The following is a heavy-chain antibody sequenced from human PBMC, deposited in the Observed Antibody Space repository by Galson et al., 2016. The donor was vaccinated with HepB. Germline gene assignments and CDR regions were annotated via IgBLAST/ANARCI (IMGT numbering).Heavy chain of an antibody. D-gene: IGHD1-26*01. CDR2: IYTRGST. CDR3: ARDLGIVGTTRGAYDI. V-gene: IGHV4-61*02. J-gene: IGHJ3*02. Sequence: TLSLTCTVSGGSISSGIYYWSWIRQPAGKGLERIGRIYTRGSTSYNPSLKRRVTMSIDTSKNQFFLNLSSVTAADTAVYYCARDLGIVGTTRGAYDIWGQGTMVTVSS. CDR1: GGSISSGIYY.